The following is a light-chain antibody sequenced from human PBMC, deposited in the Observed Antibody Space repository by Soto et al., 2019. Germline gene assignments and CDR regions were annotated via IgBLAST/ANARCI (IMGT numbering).Light chain of an antibody. V-gene: IGLV2-14*01. CDR3: SSYTSSSTL. CDR2: AVT. Sequence: QSALTQPASVSGSPGQSITISCTGTSSDVGGYHYLPWYQRHPGKAPKLMIYAVTDRPSGVSSRFSGSKSGNTASLTISGLQAEDEADYYCSSYTSSSTLFGTGTKV. J-gene: IGLJ1*01. CDR1: SSDVGGYHY.